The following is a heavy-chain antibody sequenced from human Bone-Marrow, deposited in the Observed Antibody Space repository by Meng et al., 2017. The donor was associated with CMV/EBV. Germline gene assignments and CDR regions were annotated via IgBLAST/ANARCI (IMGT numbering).Heavy chain of an antibody. J-gene: IGHJ6*02. Sequence: SETLSLTCTVSGGSTSSYYWNWIRQSPGKGLEWIGYIYYNGNTNYNPSLKSRVTISVDTSKNQFSLKLSSMTAADTAVYYCARDQREGAGWSGYYYGMDVWGQGTTVTVSS. D-gene: IGHD3-3*01. CDR2: IYYNGNT. CDR1: GGSTSSYY. V-gene: IGHV4-59*01. CDR3: ARDQREGAGWSGYYYGMDV.